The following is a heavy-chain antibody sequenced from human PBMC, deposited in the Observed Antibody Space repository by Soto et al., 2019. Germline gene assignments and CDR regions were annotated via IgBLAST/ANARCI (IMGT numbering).Heavy chain of an antibody. D-gene: IGHD2-2*01. V-gene: IGHV4-39*01. CDR1: GRAVGTGSFY. Sequence: SPETLSLTGSLSGRAVGTGSFYSGGIRQRAGKGLEWIGSIYYSVSTYDNPSITGRVTMSVETSKNQSSLKLTSLTAADTALYYCARQPRCTSTYCLGYDYYFPSWGKGTPVTVS. CDR2: IYYSVST. CDR3: ARQPRCTSTYCLGYDYYFPS. J-gene: IGHJ4*02.